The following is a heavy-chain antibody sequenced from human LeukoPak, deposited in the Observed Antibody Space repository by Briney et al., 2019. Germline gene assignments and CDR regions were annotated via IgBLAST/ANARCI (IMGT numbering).Heavy chain of an antibody. CDR3: AKDLGIVVVPAGYGMDV. V-gene: IGHV3-23*01. D-gene: IGHD2-2*01. CDR1: GFTFSSCA. Sequence: GGSLRLSCAASGFTFSSCAMSWVRQAPGKGLEWVSAISGSGGSTYYADSVKGRFTISRDNSKNTLYLQMNSLRAEDTAVYYCAKDLGIVVVPAGYGMDVWGQGTTVTVSS. CDR2: ISGSGGST. J-gene: IGHJ6*02.